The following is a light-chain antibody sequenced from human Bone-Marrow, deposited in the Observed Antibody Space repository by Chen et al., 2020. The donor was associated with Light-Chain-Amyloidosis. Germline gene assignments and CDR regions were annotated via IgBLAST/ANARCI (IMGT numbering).Light chain of an antibody. CDR2: GSS. CDR3: QQYGTSPLT. J-gene: IGKJ4*01. V-gene: IGKV3-20*01. CDR1: QSISSNY. Sequence: EIVLTQSPATLSLSPGEGANLSCRASQSISSNYSTWYQQTFGQAPRLLLYGSSSRATGIPDRFTGSGSGTAFPLTINRLDPEVFAMYYCQQYGTSPLTFGGGTKVEIK.